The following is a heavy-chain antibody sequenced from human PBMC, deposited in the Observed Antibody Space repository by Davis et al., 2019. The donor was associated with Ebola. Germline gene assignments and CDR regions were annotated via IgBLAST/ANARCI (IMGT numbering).Heavy chain of an antibody. CDR1: GGSISSSNYY. J-gene: IGHJ6*04. V-gene: IGHV4-39*01. CDR3: ARAPKDYDFWSGYILYYYYVMDV. CDR2: IYYSGNR. D-gene: IGHD3-3*01. Sequence: SETLSLTCTVSGGSISSSNYYWGWIRQPPGKGLEWIGTIYYSGNRYYNPSRQSRISITVDTSKNQFSLKLSSVTAADTAVYYCARAPKDYDFWSGYILYYYYVMDVWGKGTTVTVSS.